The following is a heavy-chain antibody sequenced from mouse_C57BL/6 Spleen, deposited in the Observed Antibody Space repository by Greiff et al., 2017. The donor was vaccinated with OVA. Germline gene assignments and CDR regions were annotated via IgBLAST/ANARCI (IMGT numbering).Heavy chain of an antibody. D-gene: IGHD1-1*01. Sequence: EVQGVESGGGLVQPGGSLSLSCAASGFTFTDYYMSWVRQPPGKALEWLGFIRNKANGYTTEYSASVKGRFTISRDNSQSILYLQMNALRSEDSATYYCARYKYYYGSSYAMGYWGQGTSVTVSS. CDR2: IRNKANGYTT. J-gene: IGHJ4*01. V-gene: IGHV7-3*01. CDR1: GFTFTDYY. CDR3: ARYKYYYGSSYAMGY.